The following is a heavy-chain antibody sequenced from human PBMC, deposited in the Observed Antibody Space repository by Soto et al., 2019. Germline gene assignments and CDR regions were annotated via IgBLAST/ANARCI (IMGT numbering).Heavy chain of an antibody. Sequence: QVQLQESGPGLVKPSQTLSLTCTVSGGSISSGGYYWSWIRQHPGKGLEWIGYIYYSGSTYYNPSLKSRVTISVDTSKNQFSLKLSSVTAADTAVYYCARDHCSSTSCYVGHDAFDIWGQGTMVTVSS. CDR3: ARDHCSSTSCYVGHDAFDI. V-gene: IGHV4-31*03. J-gene: IGHJ3*02. CDR1: GGSISSGGYY. D-gene: IGHD2-2*01. CDR2: IYYSGST.